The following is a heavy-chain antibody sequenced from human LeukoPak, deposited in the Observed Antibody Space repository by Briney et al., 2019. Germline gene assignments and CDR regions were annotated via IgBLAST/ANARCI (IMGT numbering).Heavy chain of an antibody. CDR2: LYNNGYA. D-gene: IGHD6-19*01. CDR3: ATVGDNSGWLSY. Sequence: GGSLRLSCAVSGFELRANSMTWVRQAPGKGLEWVSNLYNNGYAYYSDSVKGRFTVSRDTAKNILYLQMNSLRADDTALYYCATVGDNSGWLSYWGPGTLVTVSS. V-gene: IGHV3-53*01. J-gene: IGHJ4*02. CDR1: GFELRANS.